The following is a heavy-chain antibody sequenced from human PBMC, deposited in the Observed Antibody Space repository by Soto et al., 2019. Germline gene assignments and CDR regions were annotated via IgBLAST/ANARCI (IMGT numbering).Heavy chain of an antibody. CDR1: GYTFTSYG. Sequence: SVKIPCKASGYTFTSYGISGVRQAPGQGLEWMGWISAYNGNTNYAQKLQGRVTMTTDTSTSTAYMELRSLRSADTAVYYCARGPMGVVVVAATPFWFDPWGQGTLVT. J-gene: IGHJ5*02. CDR3: ARGPMGVVVVAATPFWFDP. V-gene: IGHV1-18*01. D-gene: IGHD2-15*01. CDR2: ISAYNGNT.